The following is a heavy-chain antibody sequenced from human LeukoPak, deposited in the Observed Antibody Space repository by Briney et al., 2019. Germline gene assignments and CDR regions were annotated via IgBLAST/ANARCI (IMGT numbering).Heavy chain of an antibody. CDR2: LNLDGSEK. Sequence: PGGSLRLSCAASGFRFSSYWMSWVRQAPGKGLEWVANLNLDGSEKSYVDSVEGRLTISRDNAKNSLYLQMNSLRGEDTAVYYCARDSERSSSFAFDIWGQGTMVTASS. CDR1: GFRFSSYW. V-gene: IGHV3-7*01. CDR3: ARDSERSSSFAFDI. D-gene: IGHD3-3*02. J-gene: IGHJ3*02.